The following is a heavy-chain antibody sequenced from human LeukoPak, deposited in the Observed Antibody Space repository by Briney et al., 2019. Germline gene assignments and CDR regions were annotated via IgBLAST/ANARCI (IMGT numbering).Heavy chain of an antibody. V-gene: IGHV1-3*01. CDR3: AREGGSSGNMDV. CDR2: INAGNGNT. D-gene: IGHD2-15*01. Sequence: ASVKVSCKASGYTFTSYAMHWVRQAPGQRLEWMGWINAGNGNTKYSQKFQGRVTITRDTSASTAYMELSSLRSEDTAVYYCAREGGSSGNMDVWGQGTTVTVSS. J-gene: IGHJ6*02. CDR1: GYTFTSYA.